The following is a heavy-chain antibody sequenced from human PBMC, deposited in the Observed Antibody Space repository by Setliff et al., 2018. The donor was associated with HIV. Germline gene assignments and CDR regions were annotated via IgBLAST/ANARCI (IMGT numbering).Heavy chain of an antibody. J-gene: IGHJ4*02. Sequence: PSETLSLTCTVSGGSISSSDYYWGWIRQHPGQGMEWIGSIYYSGSTYYNPSLKTRVTLFADTSQNQFSLRLSPVTVADTAIYYCAKGPRGLGLTYYFDDWAQGSQVTVSS. CDR1: GGSISSSDYY. CDR2: IYYSGST. D-gene: IGHD7-27*01. CDR3: AKGPRGLGLTYYFDD. V-gene: IGHV4-39*07.